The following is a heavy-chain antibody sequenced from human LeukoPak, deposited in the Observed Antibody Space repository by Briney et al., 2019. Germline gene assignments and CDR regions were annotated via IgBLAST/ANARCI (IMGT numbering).Heavy chain of an antibody. CDR3: ARLNPGYCSGGSCSAFDI. J-gene: IGHJ3*02. CDR2: IYPGDSDT. V-gene: IGHV5-51*01. Sequence: GASLQISCKGSGSIFTSYWIGWVRPLPGKGLEWMGIIYPGDSDTRYSPSFQGQVTISADKSISTAYLQWSSLKASDTAMYYCARLNPGYCSGGSCSAFDIWGQGTMVTVSS. CDR1: GSIFTSYW. D-gene: IGHD2-15*01.